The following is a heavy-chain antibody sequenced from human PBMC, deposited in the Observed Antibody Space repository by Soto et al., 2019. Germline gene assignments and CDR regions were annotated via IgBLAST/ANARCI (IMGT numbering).Heavy chain of an antibody. J-gene: IGHJ4*02. Sequence: GSLRLSCAASGFTFSSYGMHWVRQAPGKGLEWVVVISYDGSNKYYADSVKGRFTISRDNSKNTLYLQMNSLRAEDTAVYYCAKAPHSGYDYVVPYYFDYWGQGTLVTVSS. V-gene: IGHV3-30*18. D-gene: IGHD5-12*01. CDR2: ISYDGSNK. CDR3: AKAPHSGYDYVVPYYFDY. CDR1: GFTFSSYG.